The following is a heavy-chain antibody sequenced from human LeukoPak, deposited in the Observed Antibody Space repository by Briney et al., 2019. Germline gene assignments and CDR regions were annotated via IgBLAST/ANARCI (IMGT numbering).Heavy chain of an antibody. CDR1: RFTFRSSA. CDR3: TTDPDHGSGSYWIDY. J-gene: IGHJ4*02. V-gene: IGHV3-15*01. D-gene: IGHD3-10*01. CDR2: IKSKTDGGTT. Sequence: PGGSLRLSCAASRFTFRSSAMTWVRQAPGKGLEWVGRIKSKTDGGTTDYAAPVKGRFTISRDDSKNTLYLQMNSLKTEDTAVYYCTTDPDHGSGSYWIDYWGQGTLVTVSS.